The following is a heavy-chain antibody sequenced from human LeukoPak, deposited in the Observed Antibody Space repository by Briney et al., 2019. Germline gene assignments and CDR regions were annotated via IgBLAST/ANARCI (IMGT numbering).Heavy chain of an antibody. CDR3: ARDYMLRGVMDWFDP. CDR1: GFSLSTSGVG. V-gene: IGHV2-5*02. CDR2: IYWDDDK. D-gene: IGHD3-10*01. J-gene: IGHJ5*02. Sequence: SGPTLVKPTQTLTLTCTFSGFSLSTSGVGVGWIRQPPGKALEWLALIYWDDDKRYSPSLKSRLIITKDTSKNQVVLTMTNMDPVDTATYYCARDYMLRGVMDWFDPWGQGTLVTVSS.